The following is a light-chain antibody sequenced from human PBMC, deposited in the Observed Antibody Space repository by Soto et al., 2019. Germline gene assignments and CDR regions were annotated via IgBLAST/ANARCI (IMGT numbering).Light chain of an antibody. CDR2: GAS. CDR1: QSVSSN. J-gene: IGKJ4*01. V-gene: IGKV3-20*01. CDR3: QQYGSSLGVT. Sequence: IVLTQSPGTLSLPPGERATLSCRASQSVSSNLAWYQQKPGQAPRLLIYGASSRATGIPDRFSGSGSGTDFTLTISRLEPEDFAVYYCQQYGSSLGVTFGGGTKVDIK.